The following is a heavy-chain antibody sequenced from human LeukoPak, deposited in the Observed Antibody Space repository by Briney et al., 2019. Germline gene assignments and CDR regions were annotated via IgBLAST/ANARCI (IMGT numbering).Heavy chain of an antibody. Sequence: ASVKVSCEASGYTFTGYYMHWVRQAPGQGLEWMGWINPNSGDTNYAQKFQGRVTVTRDTSISTAYMELSRLRSDDTAVYYCARVGSSGWYVHPTLDYWGQGTLVTVSS. J-gene: IGHJ4*02. CDR3: ARVGSSGWYVHPTLDY. D-gene: IGHD6-19*01. V-gene: IGHV1-2*02. CDR1: GYTFTGYY. CDR2: INPNSGDT.